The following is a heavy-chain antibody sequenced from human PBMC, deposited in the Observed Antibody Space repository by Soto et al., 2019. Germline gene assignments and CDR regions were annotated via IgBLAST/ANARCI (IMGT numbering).Heavy chain of an antibody. V-gene: IGHV3-30*18. CDR2: VSYDGSNQ. Sequence: QVQVVESGGGVVQPGRSLRLSCAASGFTFSSYAMHWVRQAPGKGLEWVAVVSYDGSNQYYADSVKGRFTISRDNSKNMLYLQMSSLRAEDTALYYCAKDLGVQQWVYYALDDWGQGTAVTVSS. D-gene: IGHD6-19*01. CDR3: AKDLGVQQWVYYALDD. CDR1: GFTFSSYA. J-gene: IGHJ6*02.